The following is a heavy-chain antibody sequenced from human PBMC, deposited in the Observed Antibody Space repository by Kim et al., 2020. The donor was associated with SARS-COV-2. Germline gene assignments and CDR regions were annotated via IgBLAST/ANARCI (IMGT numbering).Heavy chain of an antibody. J-gene: IGHJ5*02. D-gene: IGHD2-15*01. V-gene: IGHV3-23*03. Sequence: ARFTISRDNSKNTLYLKMNSLRAEDTAVYYCAKEDCSGGSCYLGLNWFDPWGQGTLVTVSS. CDR3: AKEDCSGGSCYLGLNWFDP.